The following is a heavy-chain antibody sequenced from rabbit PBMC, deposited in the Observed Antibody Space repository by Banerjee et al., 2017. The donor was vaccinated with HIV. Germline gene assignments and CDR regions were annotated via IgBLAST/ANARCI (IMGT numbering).Heavy chain of an antibody. V-gene: IGHV1S45*01. D-gene: IGHD4-1*01. CDR3: ARSNDWGLEYFHL. Sequence: QEQLEESGGDLVKPEGSLTLTCKASGSDISSNAMCWVRQAPGKGLELIACIYSSNGDKWYASWVNGRFTISKTSSTTVTLQMTSLTAADTATYFCARSNDWGLEYFHLWGPGTLVTVS. J-gene: IGHJ4*01. CDR2: IYSSNGDK. CDR1: GSDISSNA.